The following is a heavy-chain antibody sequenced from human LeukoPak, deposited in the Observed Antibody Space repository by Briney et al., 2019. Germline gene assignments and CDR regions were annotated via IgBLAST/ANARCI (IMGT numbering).Heavy chain of an antibody. V-gene: IGHV4-31*03. Sequence: SETLSLTCTVSGGSISSGGYYWSWIRRHPGQGLEWIGYIYYSGSTYYNPSLKSRVTISVDTSKNQFSLKLSSVTAADTAVYYCARYCSGGSCYSMNAFDIWGQGTMVTVSS. CDR3: ARYCSGGSCYSMNAFDI. D-gene: IGHD2-15*01. CDR2: IYYSGST. CDR1: GGSISSGGYY. J-gene: IGHJ3*02.